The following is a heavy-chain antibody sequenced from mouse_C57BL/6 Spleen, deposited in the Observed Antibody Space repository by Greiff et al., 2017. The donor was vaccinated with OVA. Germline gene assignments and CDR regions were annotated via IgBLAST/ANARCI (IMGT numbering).Heavy chain of an antibody. CDR2: IYPSDSET. V-gene: IGHV1-61*01. CDR1: GYTFTSYW. Sequence: QVQLKQPGAELVRPGSSVKLSCKASGYTFTSYWMDWVKQRPGQGLEWIGNIYPSDSETHYNQKFKDKATLTVDKSSSTAYMQLSSLTSEDSAVYYCARSGVTTVYAMDYWGQGTSVTVSS. J-gene: IGHJ4*01. D-gene: IGHD1-1*01. CDR3: ARSGVTTVYAMDY.